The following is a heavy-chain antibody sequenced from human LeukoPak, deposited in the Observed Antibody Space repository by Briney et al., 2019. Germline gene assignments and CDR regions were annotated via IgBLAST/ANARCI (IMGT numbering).Heavy chain of an antibody. CDR2: VTGNSESI. D-gene: IGHD4-11*01. V-gene: IGHV3-23*01. J-gene: IGHJ4*02. CDR3: ARVIDDYSNYGELDY. Sequence: QPGGSLRLSCAASGFAFSAYAMSWVRQAPGKGLEWVSCVTGNSESIYYADSVKGRFTISRDNAKNSLYLQMNSLRAEDTAVYYCARVIDDYSNYGELDYWGQGTLVTVSS. CDR1: GFAFSAYA.